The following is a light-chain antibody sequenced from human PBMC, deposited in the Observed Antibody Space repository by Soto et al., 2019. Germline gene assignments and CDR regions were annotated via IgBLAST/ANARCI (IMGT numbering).Light chain of an antibody. CDR3: QQYNSYSIFT. CDR2: KAS. CDR1: QSIRSW. V-gene: IGKV1-5*03. Sequence: DIQMTQSPSTLSASVGDRVIITCRASQSIRSWLAWYQQKQGKAPKLLIYKASSLESGVPSRFSGSGSGTEFTLTISSLQPDDFATYYCQQYNSYSIFTFGPGTKVDIK. J-gene: IGKJ3*01.